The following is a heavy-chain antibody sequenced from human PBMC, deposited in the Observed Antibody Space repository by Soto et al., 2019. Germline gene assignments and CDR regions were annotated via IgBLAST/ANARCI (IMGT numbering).Heavy chain of an antibody. CDR2: IYYSGST. D-gene: IGHD6-6*01. CDR1: GGFISSGDYY. J-gene: IGHJ4*02. V-gene: IGHV4-30-4*01. Sequence: TLSLTCTGSGGFISSGDYYWSWILQPPGKGLEWIGYIYYSGSTYYNPSLKSRVTISVDTSKNQFSLKLSSVTAADTAVYYCAVSIGARYFDYWGQGTLVTVSS. CDR3: AVSIGARYFDY.